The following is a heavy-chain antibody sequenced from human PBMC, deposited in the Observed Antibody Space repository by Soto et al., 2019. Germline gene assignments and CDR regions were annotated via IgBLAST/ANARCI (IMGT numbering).Heavy chain of an antibody. CDR1: GGSISSYY. CDR2: IYYSGST. Sequence: PSETLSFTCTVSGGSISSYYWSWIRQPPGKGLEWIGYIYYSGSTNYNPSLKSRVTISVDTSKNQFSLKLSSVTAADTAVYYCARGFDILTGYYDYWGQGTLVTVSS. J-gene: IGHJ4*02. CDR3: ARGFDILTGYYDY. V-gene: IGHV4-59*01. D-gene: IGHD3-9*01.